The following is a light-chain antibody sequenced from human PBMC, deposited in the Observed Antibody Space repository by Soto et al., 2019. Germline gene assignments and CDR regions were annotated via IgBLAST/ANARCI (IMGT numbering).Light chain of an antibody. CDR3: HHYFSPPYT. Sequence: DIVMTQSPDSLAVSLGERATINCKSSQSVLYSSNNKNYLAWYQQKPGQPPKLLIYWASTRESGVPDRFSGSGSGTDFSLTISRLQAEDVAVYYCHHYFSPPYTLGQGTKLEIK. V-gene: IGKV4-1*01. CDR1: QSVLYSSNNKNY. CDR2: WAS. J-gene: IGKJ2*01.